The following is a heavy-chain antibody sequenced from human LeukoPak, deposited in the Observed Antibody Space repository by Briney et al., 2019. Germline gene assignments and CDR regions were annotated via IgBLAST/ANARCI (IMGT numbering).Heavy chain of an antibody. CDR3: ASSKRVIIHLDAFDI. CDR1: GGSISSSSYY. D-gene: IGHD2-21*01. Sequence: SETLSLTCTVSGGSISSSSYYWGWIRQPPGKGLEWIGSIYYSGSTYYNPSLKSRVTISVDTSKNQFSLKLSSVTAADTAVYYCASSKRVIIHLDAFDIWGQGTMVTVSS. J-gene: IGHJ3*02. CDR2: IYYSGST. V-gene: IGHV4-39*07.